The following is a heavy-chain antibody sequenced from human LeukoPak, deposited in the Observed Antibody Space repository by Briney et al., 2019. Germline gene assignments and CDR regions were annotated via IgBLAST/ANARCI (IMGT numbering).Heavy chain of an antibody. J-gene: IGHJ3*02. CDR1: GFTFSSYA. Sequence: GGSLRLSCAASGFTFSSYAMSWVRQAPGKGLEWVSAISGSGGSTYYADSVKGRSTISRDNSKNTLYLQMNSLRAEDTAVYYCAAPYSPGPSEGFDIWGQGTMVTVSS. CDR3: AAPYSPGPSEGFDI. D-gene: IGHD1-26*01. CDR2: ISGSGGST. V-gene: IGHV3-23*01.